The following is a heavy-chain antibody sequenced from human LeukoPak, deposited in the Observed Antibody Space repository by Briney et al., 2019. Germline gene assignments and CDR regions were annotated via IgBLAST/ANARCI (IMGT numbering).Heavy chain of an antibody. Sequence: SQTLSLTCTVSGGSISSGDYYWSWIRQPPGKGLEWTGYIYYSGSTYYNPSLKSRVTISVDTSKSQFSLKLSSVTAADTAVYYCARSGRWLHNSGIDYWGQGTLVTVSS. CDR2: IYYSGST. CDR3: ARSGRWLHNSGIDY. V-gene: IGHV4-30-4*01. CDR1: GGSISSGDYY. D-gene: IGHD5-24*01. J-gene: IGHJ4*02.